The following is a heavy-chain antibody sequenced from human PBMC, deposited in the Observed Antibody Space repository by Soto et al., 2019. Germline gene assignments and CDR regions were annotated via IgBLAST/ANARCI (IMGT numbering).Heavy chain of an antibody. D-gene: IGHD1-7*01. CDR2: ISSNGGTT. Sequence: EVHLAESGGGMVQPGGSLRLSCVASGFTFSSYDMHWVRQAPGQGLEYVSSISSNGGTTYYGNSVKGRFTISRDNAKNTLYLQMGSLRAEDMAVYYCVRRVSGNYDYWGQGTLVTVSS. CDR1: GFTFSSYD. V-gene: IGHV3-64*01. CDR3: VRRVSGNYDY. J-gene: IGHJ4*02.